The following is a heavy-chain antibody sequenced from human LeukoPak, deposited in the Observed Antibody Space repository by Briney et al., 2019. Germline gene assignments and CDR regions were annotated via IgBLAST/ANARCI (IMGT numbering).Heavy chain of an antibody. CDR2: IYSGGST. J-gene: IGHJ4*02. CDR3: ARGGNTYGTPFDY. D-gene: IGHD5-18*01. CDR1: GFTLNNAW. V-gene: IGHV3-53*01. Sequence: PGGSLRLSCAASGFTLNNAWMSWVRQAPGKGLEWVSVIYSGGSTYYADSVKGRFTISRDNSKNTVYLQMNSLRAEDTAVYYCARGGNTYGTPFDYWGQGTLVTVSS.